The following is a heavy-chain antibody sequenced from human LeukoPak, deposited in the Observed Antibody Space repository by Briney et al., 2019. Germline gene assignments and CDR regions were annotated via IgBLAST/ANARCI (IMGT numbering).Heavy chain of an antibody. D-gene: IGHD6-19*01. Sequence: GRSLRLSCAASGFTLSNYAIHWVRQAPGKGLEWVAVISYDGSNKYYADSVKGRFTVSRDNSKNTLYLQMNSLRVEDTAVYYCARDLLDTSGWYGFYFDFWGQGTLVTVSS. CDR1: GFTLSNYA. CDR2: ISYDGSNK. J-gene: IGHJ4*02. CDR3: ARDLLDTSGWYGFYFDF. V-gene: IGHV3-30-3*01.